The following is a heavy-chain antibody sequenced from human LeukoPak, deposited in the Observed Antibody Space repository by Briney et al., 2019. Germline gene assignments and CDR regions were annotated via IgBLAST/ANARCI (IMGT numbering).Heavy chain of an antibody. Sequence: SETLSLTCAVYGGSFSGYYWSWIRQAPGKGLEWVWEINHSGSTNYNPSLKSRVTISVDTSKNQFSLKLSSVTAADTAVYYCAREGSYDSSGYYYPGYFDYWGQGTLVTVSS. CDR2: INHSGST. V-gene: IGHV4-34*01. CDR1: GGSFSGYY. J-gene: IGHJ4*02. CDR3: AREGSYDSSGYYYPGYFDY. D-gene: IGHD3-22*01.